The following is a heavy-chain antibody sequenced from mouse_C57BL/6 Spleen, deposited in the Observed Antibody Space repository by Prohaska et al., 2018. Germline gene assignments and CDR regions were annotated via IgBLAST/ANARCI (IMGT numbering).Heavy chain of an antibody. CDR3: TMKMVLFDY. CDR2: IDPETGGT. Sequence: QVQLQQSGAELVRPGASVTLSCKASGYTFTDYEMHWVKQTPVHGLEWIGAIDPETGGTAYNQKFKGKAILTADKSSSTAYMEFRSLTSADSAVYYCTMKMVLFDYCGQGTTRTVSS. CDR1: GYTFTDYE. V-gene: IGHV1-15*01. J-gene: IGHJ2*01. D-gene: IGHD1-1*02.